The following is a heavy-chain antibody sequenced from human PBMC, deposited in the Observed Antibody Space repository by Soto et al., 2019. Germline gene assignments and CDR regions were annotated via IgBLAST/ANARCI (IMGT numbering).Heavy chain of an antibody. D-gene: IGHD2-15*01. J-gene: IGHJ6*02. CDR2: IIPIFGTA. CDR1: GGTFSSYA. V-gene: IGHV1-69*13. CDR3: ARDPGWYCSGGSCYSTTLDYYGMDV. Sequence: SVKVSCKASGGTFSSYAISWVRQAPGQGLEWMGGIIPIFGTANYAQKFQGRVTITADESTSTAYMELSSLRSEDTAVYYCARDPGWYCSGGSCYSTTLDYYGMDVWGQGTTVTVSS.